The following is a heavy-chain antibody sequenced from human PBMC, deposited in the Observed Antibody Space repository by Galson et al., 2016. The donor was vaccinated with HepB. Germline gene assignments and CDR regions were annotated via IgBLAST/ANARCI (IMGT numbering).Heavy chain of an antibody. CDR3: ARYGDYVDY. CDR2: ISYDGSIK. V-gene: IGHV3-30*04. J-gene: IGHJ4*02. D-gene: IGHD4-17*01. CDR1: GFTFSSYA. Sequence: LRLSCAASGFTFSSYAMHWVRQAPGKGLEWVAVISYDGSIKYYAGSVKGRFTISRDNSENTLFLQMNSLRGEDTAVYYCARYGDYVDYWGQGTLVTVSS.